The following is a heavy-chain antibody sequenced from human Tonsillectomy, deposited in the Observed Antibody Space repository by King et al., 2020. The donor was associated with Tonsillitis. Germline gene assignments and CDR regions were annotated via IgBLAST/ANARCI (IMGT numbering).Heavy chain of an antibody. V-gene: IGHV2-5*01. D-gene: IGHD4-23*01. CDR3: AHARGGGNSPLFDY. CDR2: IYWYDDK. CDR1: GFSLSTTLVG. Sequence: TLKESGPTLVKPTQTLTLTCSFSGFSLSTTLVGVAWIRQPPGKALEWLALIYWYDDKRYSPSLKTRLTITKDTSKNQVVLTMTNMDPVDTATYYCAHARGGGNSPLFDYWGQGTLVTVSS. J-gene: IGHJ4*02.